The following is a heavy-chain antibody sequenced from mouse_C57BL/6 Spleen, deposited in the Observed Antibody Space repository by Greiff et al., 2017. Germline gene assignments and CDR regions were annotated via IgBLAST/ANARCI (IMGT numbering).Heavy chain of an antibody. CDR1: GFTFTSYG. Sequence: VMLLQSGAELVRPGSSVKMSCTTSGFTFTSYGITWVKQRPGQGLEWIGYISIGNGYPEYHEKFKGKLPLTSDTSSSTAYLQLSSLTSEDSAIYFCARLSPYWYFDVWGTGTTVTVSS. D-gene: IGHD6-2*01. CDR2: ISIGNGYP. V-gene: IGHV1-58*01. CDR3: ARLSPYWYFDV. J-gene: IGHJ1*03.